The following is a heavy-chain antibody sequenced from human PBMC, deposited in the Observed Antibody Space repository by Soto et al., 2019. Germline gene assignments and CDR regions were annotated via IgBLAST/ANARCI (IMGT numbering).Heavy chain of an antibody. CDR2: ISSSSSYI. J-gene: IGHJ4*02. CDR1: GFTFSSYS. V-gene: IGHV3-21*01. CDR3: ARDARALEMATIGSFDY. Sequence: EVQLVESGGGLVKPGGSLRLSCAASGFTFSSYSMNWVRQAPGKGLEWVSSISSSSSYIYYADSVKGRFTISRDNAKNSLYLQMNSLRAEDTAVYYCARDARALEMATIGSFDYWGQGTLVTVSS. D-gene: IGHD5-12*01.